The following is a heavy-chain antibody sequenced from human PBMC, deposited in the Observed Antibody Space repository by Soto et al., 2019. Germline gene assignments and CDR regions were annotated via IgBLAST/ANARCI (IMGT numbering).Heavy chain of an antibody. V-gene: IGHV3-48*01. J-gene: IGHJ4*02. CDR1: GFTFRSYG. CDR2: ISSSSSTI. CDR3: AKDRGTTVTSPPFDY. D-gene: IGHD4-17*01. Sequence: EVQLVESGGGLVQPGGSLRLSCAASGFTFRSYGMNWVRQAPGKGLECVSYISSSSSTIYYADTVKGRFTISRDTAKHSPYLQMNSLRAEDTAVYYCAKDRGTTVTSPPFDYWGQGTPVTVSS.